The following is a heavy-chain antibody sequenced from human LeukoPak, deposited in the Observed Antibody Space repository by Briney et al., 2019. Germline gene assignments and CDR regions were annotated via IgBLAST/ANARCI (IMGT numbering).Heavy chain of an antibody. CDR1: GFSFDDYG. V-gene: IGHV3-20*04. J-gene: IGHJ3*02. Sequence: PGGSLRLSCAASGFSFDDYGMNWVRQAPGKGLEWVSGINWNGGSTGYADSVKGRFTISRVNAKNSLYLQMNSLRAEDTALYYCARDSVLIAVAVRGAFDIWGQGTMVTVSS. D-gene: IGHD6-19*01. CDR3: ARDSVLIAVAVRGAFDI. CDR2: INWNGGST.